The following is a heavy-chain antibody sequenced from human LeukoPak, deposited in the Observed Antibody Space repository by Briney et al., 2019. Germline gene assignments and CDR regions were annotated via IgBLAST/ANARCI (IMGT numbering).Heavy chain of an antibody. CDR1: GFTFSNYA. V-gene: IGHV3-23*01. Sequence: GGSLRLSCAASGFTFSNYAMSWVRQAPGKGLEWVSAITGSGGNTYYADSVKGRFTISRDNSKNTAFLQMNSLRAEDTAVYYCAKWGDYDVLTGYYVSDYWGQGTLVTVSS. CDR3: AKWGDYDVLTGYYVSDY. CDR2: ITGSGGNT. D-gene: IGHD3-9*01. J-gene: IGHJ4*02.